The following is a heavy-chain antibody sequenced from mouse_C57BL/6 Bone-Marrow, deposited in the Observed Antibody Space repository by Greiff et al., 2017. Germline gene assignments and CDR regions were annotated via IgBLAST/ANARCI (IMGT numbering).Heavy chain of an antibody. CDR3: AREGYDYTWFAY. CDR2: ISDGGSYT. CDR1: GFTFSSYA. V-gene: IGHV5-4*01. J-gene: IGHJ3*01. Sequence: EVMLVESGGGLVKPGGSLTLSCAASGFTFSSYAMSWVRQTPEKRLEWVATISDGGSYTYYPDNVKGRFTISRDNAKNTLYLQMSHLKSEDTAMYYCAREGYDYTWFAYWGQGTLVTVSA. D-gene: IGHD2-4*01.